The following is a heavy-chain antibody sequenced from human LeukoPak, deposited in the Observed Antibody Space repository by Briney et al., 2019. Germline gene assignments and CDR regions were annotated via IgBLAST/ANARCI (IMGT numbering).Heavy chain of an antibody. D-gene: IGHD3-3*01. CDR2: MNPNSGNT. CDR3: ARGRYSDFWSGYYTLNYYGMDV. V-gene: IGHV1-8*01. CDR1: GYTFTSYG. J-gene: IGHJ6*02. Sequence: ASVKVSCKASGYTFTSYGINWVRQATGQGLEWMGWMNPNSGNTGYAQKFQGRVTMTRHTSISTAYMELSSLRSEDTAVYYCARGRYSDFWSGYYTLNYYGMDVWGQGTTVTVSS.